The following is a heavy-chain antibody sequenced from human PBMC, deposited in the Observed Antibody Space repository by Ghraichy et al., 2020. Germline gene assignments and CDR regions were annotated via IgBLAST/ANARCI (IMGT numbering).Heavy chain of an antibody. D-gene: IGHD6-13*01. CDR1: GFTFSSYA. CDR3: AREVSNWYDYFDY. J-gene: IGHJ4*02. Sequence: GESLNISCAASGFTFSSYAMHWVRQAPGKGLEWVAVTSYDGGNKYYADSVRGRFTISRDNSKNTLYLQINSLRADDTAVYYCAREVSNWYDYFDYWGQVTLITVS. CDR2: TSYDGGNK. V-gene: IGHV3-30*04.